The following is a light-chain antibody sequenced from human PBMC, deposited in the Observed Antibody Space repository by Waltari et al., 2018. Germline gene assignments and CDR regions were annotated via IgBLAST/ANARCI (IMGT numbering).Light chain of an antibody. V-gene: IGKV3D-15*01. J-gene: IGKJ3*01. CDR2: DSY. Sequence: EIVMTQSPATLSMSPGERVTLSCRDSQSVSSNLAWYQQKPGHAPRLLIYDSYTRARGIPARFSGRGSGTECTLTISSLKSEYFAVYYCQQYNNWPSFTFGPGTKVDIK. CDR1: QSVSSN. CDR3: QQYNNWPSFT.